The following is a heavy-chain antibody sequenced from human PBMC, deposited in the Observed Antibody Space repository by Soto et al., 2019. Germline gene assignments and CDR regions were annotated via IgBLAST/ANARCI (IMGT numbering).Heavy chain of an antibody. J-gene: IGHJ4*02. D-gene: IGHD1-26*01. CDR3: AKDGSHNFDY. Sequence: PGGSLRLSCAASGFTFSSYSMNWVRQAPGKGLEWVSYISSSSSTIYYADSVKGRFTISRDNSKNTLYLQMNSLRAEDTAVYYCAKDGSHNFDYWGQGTLVTVSS. CDR2: ISSSSSTI. CDR1: GFTFSSYS. V-gene: IGHV3-48*01.